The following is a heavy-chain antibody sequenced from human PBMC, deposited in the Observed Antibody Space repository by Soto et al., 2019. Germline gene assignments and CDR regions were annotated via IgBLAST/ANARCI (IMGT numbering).Heavy chain of an antibody. J-gene: IGHJ4*02. CDR2: IVVGSGNT. CDR3: AAGLYDFWSGYYGNDY. D-gene: IGHD3-3*01. Sequence: SVKVSCKASGFTFTSSAMQWVRQARGQRLEWIGWIVVGSGNTNYAQKFQERVTITRDMSTSTAYMELSSLRSEDTAVYYCAAGLYDFWSGYYGNDYWGQGTLVTVSS. V-gene: IGHV1-58*02. CDR1: GFTFTSSA.